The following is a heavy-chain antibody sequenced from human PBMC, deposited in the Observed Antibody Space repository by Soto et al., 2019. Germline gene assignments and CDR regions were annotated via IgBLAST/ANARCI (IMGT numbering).Heavy chain of an antibody. CDR2: ISYDGSNK. D-gene: IGHD5-18*01. CDR3: AKELDTAISFSYGMDV. J-gene: IGHJ6*02. V-gene: IGHV3-30*18. Sequence: AGGSLRLSCAASGFTFSSYGMHWVRQAPGKGLEWVAVISYDGSNKYYADSVKGRFTISRDNSKNTLYLQMNSLRAEDTAVYYCAKELDTAISFSYGMDVWGQGTTVTVSS. CDR1: GFTFSSYG.